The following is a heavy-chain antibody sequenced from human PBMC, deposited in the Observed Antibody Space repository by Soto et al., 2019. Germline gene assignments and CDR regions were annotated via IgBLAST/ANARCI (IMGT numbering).Heavy chain of an antibody. V-gene: IGHV1-69*10. CDR1: GDTFSSYA. Sequence: SVKVSCKASGDTFSSYAISWVRQAPGQGLEWMGGIIPILGTPNYAQKFQGRVTITADKSTSTAYMELSSLRSEDTAVYYCARGGSYCSSTSCYPPAGYYYYGMDVWGQGTTVSVSS. CDR3: ARGGSYCSSTSCYPPAGYYYYGMDV. CDR2: IIPILGTP. D-gene: IGHD2-2*01. J-gene: IGHJ6*02.